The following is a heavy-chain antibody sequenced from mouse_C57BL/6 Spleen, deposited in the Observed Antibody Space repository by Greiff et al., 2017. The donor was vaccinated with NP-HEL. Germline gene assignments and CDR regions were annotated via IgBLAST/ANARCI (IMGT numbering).Heavy chain of an antibody. D-gene: IGHD2-5*01. V-gene: IGHV1-47*01. CDR3: ARRYSNYVYAMDY. J-gene: IGHJ4*01. CDR2: FHPYNDDT. CDR1: GYTFTTYP. Sequence: VKLQESGAELVKPGASVKMSCKASGYTFTTYPIEWMKQNHGKSLEWIGNFHPYNDDTKYNEKFKGKATLTVEKSSSTVYLELSRLTSDDSAVYYCARRYSNYVYAMDYWGQGTSVTVSS.